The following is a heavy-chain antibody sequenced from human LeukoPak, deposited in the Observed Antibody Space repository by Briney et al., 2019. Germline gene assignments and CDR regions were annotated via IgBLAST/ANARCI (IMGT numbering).Heavy chain of an antibody. CDR1: GFTFSSYA. CDR2: ISGSGGST. J-gene: IGHJ4*02. V-gene: IGHV3-23*01. CDR3: AKTPPGGDYFDY. Sequence: PGGSLRLSCAASGFTFSSYAMSWVRQAPGKGLEWVSAISGSGGSTYYADSVKGRFTISRNNSKNTLYLQMNSLRAGDTAVYYCAKTPPGGDYFDYWGQGTLVTVSS. D-gene: IGHD4-17*01.